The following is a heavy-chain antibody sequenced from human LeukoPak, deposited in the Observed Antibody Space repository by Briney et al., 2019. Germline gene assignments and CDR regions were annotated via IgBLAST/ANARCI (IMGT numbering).Heavy chain of an antibody. CDR1: GYTFTGYY. D-gene: IGHD3-10*01. CDR2: INPNSGGT. V-gene: IGHV1-2*02. Sequence: GPVKVSCKASGYTFTGYYMHWVRQAPGQGLEWMGWINPNSGGTKYAPKFQGRVTMTRDTSISTAYMELSRLRSDDTAVYYCARVSWFGEFYNWFDPWGQGTLVTVSS. CDR3: ARVSWFGEFYNWFDP. J-gene: IGHJ5*02.